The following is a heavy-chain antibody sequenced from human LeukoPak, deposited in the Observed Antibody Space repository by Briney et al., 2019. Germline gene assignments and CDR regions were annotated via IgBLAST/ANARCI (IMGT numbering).Heavy chain of an antibody. CDR2: IIPILGIA. V-gene: IGHV1-69*04. CDR1: GGTFSSYA. J-gene: IGHJ3*02. CDR3: ARGYGGNSDDAFDI. D-gene: IGHD4-23*01. Sequence: SVKVSCKASGGTFSSYAISWVRQAPGQGLAWMGRIIPILGIANYAQKFQGRVTITADKSTSTAYMELRSLRSEDTAVYYCARGYGGNSDDAFDIWGQGTMVTVSS.